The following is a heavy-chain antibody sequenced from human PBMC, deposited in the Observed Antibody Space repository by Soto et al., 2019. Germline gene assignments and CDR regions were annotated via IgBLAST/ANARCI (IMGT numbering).Heavy chain of an antibody. D-gene: IGHD3-16*02. CDR1: GGSISSSSYY. V-gene: IGHV4-39*01. Sequence: QLQLQESGPGLVKPSETLSLTCTVSGGSISSSSYYWGWIRQPPGKGLEWIGSIYYSGSTYYNPSLKSRVTISVDTSKNQFSLKLSCVTAADTAVYYCARRRGGDYVWGSYRYPFDYWGQGTLVTVSS. CDR3: ARRRGGDYVWGSYRYPFDY. CDR2: IYYSGST. J-gene: IGHJ4*02.